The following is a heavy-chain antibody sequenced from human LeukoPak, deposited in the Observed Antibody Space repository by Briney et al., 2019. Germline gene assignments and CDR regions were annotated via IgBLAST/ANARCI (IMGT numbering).Heavy chain of an antibody. CDR2: IYNTGST. D-gene: IGHD3-10*01. CDR1: GGSISSSSYY. J-gene: IGHJ4*02. V-gene: IGHV4-61*05. Sequence: SETLSLTCTVSGGSISSSSYYWGWIRQPPGKGLEWIGYIYNTGSTYYNPSLKSRVTISADTSKNQFSLHLGSVTAADTAVYYCAKFTRTLVRGALVNWGQGTLVTVSS. CDR3: AKFTRTLVRGALVN.